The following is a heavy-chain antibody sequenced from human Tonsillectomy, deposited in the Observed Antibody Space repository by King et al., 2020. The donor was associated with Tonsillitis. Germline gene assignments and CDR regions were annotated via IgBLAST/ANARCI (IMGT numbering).Heavy chain of an antibody. CDR3: ARVEDRKWWFGEKSSGAFDI. CDR2: ISAYNGNT. V-gene: IGHV1-18*04. D-gene: IGHD3-10*01. J-gene: IGHJ3*02. CDR1: GYTFTNYG. Sequence: QLVQSGAEVKKPGASVKVSCKASGYTFTNYGISWVRQAPGQGREWMGWISAYNGNTNYAQKVQGRVTMTTDTSTSTAYMELRSLRSDDTAVYYCARVEDRKWWFGEKSSGAFDIWGQGTMVTVPS.